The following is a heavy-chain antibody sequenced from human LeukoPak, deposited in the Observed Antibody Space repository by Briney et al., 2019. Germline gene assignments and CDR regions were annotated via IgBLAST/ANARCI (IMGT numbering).Heavy chain of an antibody. V-gene: IGHV4-34*01. Sequence: SETLSLTCAVYGGSFSGYYWSCIRQPPGKGLEWIGSIYSSGSTYYNPPLKSRVTISVDTFKNQFSLKLSSVTAADAALFYCARSRVGATILHFDYWGQGTLVTVSS. D-gene: IGHD1-26*01. CDR2: IYSSGST. CDR3: ARSRVGATILHFDY. J-gene: IGHJ4*02. CDR1: GGSFSGYY.